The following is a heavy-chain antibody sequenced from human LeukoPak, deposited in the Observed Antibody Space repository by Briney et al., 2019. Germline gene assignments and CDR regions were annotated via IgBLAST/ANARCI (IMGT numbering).Heavy chain of an antibody. CDR2: VYHTGNS. CDR1: GGPIKNYH. D-gene: IGHD3-10*01. J-gene: IGHJ4*02. CDR3: PKSDVAGSYFDY. V-gene: IGHV4-59*03. Sequence: PSETLSLTCTVSGGPIKNYHWSWIRQPPGKGLEWIGYVYHTGNSKYYPSIERRLPISIHPPNNQFHPQRLSVTDPASAVYHRPKSDVAGSYFDYWGQGTLVTVS.